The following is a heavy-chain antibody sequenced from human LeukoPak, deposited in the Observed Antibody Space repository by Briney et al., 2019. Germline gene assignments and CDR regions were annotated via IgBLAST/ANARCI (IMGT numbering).Heavy chain of an antibody. CDR2: ISGIGTGT. D-gene: IGHD6-13*01. CDR1: GFTFSSYA. J-gene: IGHJ4*02. Sequence: QAGGSLRLSCAASGFTFSSYAMSWVRQAPGKGLEWVSTISGIGTGTYYADSVKGRFTISRDNSKNTLYLQMSSLRAEDTAVYYCAKQYSSSWYPTFDYWGQGSLVTVSS. CDR3: AKQYSSSWYPTFDY. V-gene: IGHV3-23*01.